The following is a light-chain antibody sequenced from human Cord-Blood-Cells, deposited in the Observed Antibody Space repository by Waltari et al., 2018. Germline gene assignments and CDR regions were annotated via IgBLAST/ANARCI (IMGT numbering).Light chain of an antibody. CDR1: QDISNY. CDR2: DES. J-gene: IGKJ2*01. CDR3: QQYDKLPYT. Sequence: DIQMTQSPSSLSASVGDRVTITCQASQDISNYLNWYQQKQGKAPKLMSYDESNLETGVPKSFCGSGCGTDLTFNITRLQPEDIATHYCQQYDKLPYTFGQGTKLEIK. V-gene: IGKV1-33*01.